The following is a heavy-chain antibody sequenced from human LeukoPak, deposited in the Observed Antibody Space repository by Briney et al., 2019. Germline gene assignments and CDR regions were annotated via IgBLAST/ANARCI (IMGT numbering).Heavy chain of an antibody. CDR1: GGSISDYY. Sequence: SESLSLTCTVSGGSISDYYWSWIRQPPGKGLEWLGYIYYSGSTNYNPSLKSRVTISVDTSKNQFSLKLSSVTAADTAVYYCARDPSLDYWGQGTLVTVSS. V-gene: IGHV4-59*01. CDR2: IYYSGST. CDR3: ARDPSLDY. J-gene: IGHJ4*02.